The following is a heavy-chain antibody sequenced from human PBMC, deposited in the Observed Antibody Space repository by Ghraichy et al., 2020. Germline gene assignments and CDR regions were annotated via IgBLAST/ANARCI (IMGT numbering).Heavy chain of an antibody. CDR1: GFTFSRYW. D-gene: IGHD6-13*01. Sequence: GGSLRLSCAASGFTFSRYWMSWVRQAPGKGLEWVANIKQDGSEKYYVESVKGRFTISRDNAKNSLYLQMNSLRAEDTAVYYCARAGVAAAHDYYYYYMDVWGKGTTVTVSS. CDR3: ARAGVAAAHDYYYYYMDV. J-gene: IGHJ6*03. CDR2: IKQDGSEK. V-gene: IGHV3-7*01.